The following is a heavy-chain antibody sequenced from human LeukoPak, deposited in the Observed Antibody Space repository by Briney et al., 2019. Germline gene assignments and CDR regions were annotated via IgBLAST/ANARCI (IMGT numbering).Heavy chain of an antibody. CDR1: GGSISSSKW. V-gene: IGHV4-4*02. J-gene: IGHJ4*02. CDR3: ASRDYSSGWYAY. CDR2: VYHSGST. D-gene: IGHD6-19*01. Sequence: SETQSLTCAVSGGSISSSKWWSWVRQPPGKGLEWIGEVYHSGSTNYNPSLKSRVTISVDKSKNQFSLKMSFVTAADTAIYYCASRDYSSGWYAYWGQGTLVTVSS.